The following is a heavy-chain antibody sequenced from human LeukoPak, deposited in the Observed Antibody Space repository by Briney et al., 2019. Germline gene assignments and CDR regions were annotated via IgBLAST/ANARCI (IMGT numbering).Heavy chain of an antibody. CDR3: AREGVDFRYFDY. V-gene: IGHV3-7*04. J-gene: IGHJ4*02. D-gene: IGHD2-8*01. CDR1: GFTLSNHW. CDR2: IKQDGSEK. Sequence: GGSLRLSCAASGFTLSNHWMSWVRQAPGKGLEWVANIKQDGSEKYYVDSVKGRFTISRDNAKKSLYLHINSLRAEDTAVYYCAREGVDFRYFDYWGQGTLVTVYS.